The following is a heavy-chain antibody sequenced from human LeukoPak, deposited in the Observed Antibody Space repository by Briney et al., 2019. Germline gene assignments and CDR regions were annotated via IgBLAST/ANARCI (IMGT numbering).Heavy chain of an antibody. CDR3: ARSSRKSYYDILTGALDYYYYMDV. J-gene: IGHJ6*03. CDR2: IYYSGST. V-gene: IGHV4-61*01. Sequence: SETLSLTCTVSGYSISSGYYWGWIRQPPGKGLESIGYIYYSGSTNYNPSLKSRVTISVDTSKNQFSLKLSSVTAADTAVYYCARSSRKSYYDILTGALDYYYYMDVWGKGTTVTISS. D-gene: IGHD3-9*01. CDR1: GYSISSGYY.